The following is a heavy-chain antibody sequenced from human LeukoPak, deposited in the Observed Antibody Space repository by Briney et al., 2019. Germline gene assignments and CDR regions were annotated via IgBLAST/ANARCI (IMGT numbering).Heavy chain of an antibody. CDR2: IIPIFGTA. CDR1: GGTFSSYA. J-gene: IGHJ4*02. V-gene: IGHV1-69*13. D-gene: IGHD1-14*01. CDR3: ARVSLNREPEY. Sequence: GASVKVSCKASGGTFSSYAISWVRQAPGQGLEWRGGIIPIFGTANYAQKFQGRVTITAAESTSTAYMELSSLRSEDTAVYYCARVSLNREPEYWGQGTLVTVSS.